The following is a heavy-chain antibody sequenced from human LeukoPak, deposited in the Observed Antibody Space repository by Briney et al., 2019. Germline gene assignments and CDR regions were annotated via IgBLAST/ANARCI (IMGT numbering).Heavy chain of an antibody. CDR1: GFTFNNYA. D-gene: IGHD2-15*01. CDR2: ISGSGGST. CDR3: AKGLAPYYSGASCYCDY. Sequence: PGGSLRLSCAASGFTFNNYAMSWVRQAPGKGLEWVSTISGSGGSTYYADSVKGRFTISRDNSKNTLYLEMSSLRAEDTAVYYCAKGLAPYYSGASCYCDYWGQGTLVTVAS. J-gene: IGHJ4*02. V-gene: IGHV3-23*01.